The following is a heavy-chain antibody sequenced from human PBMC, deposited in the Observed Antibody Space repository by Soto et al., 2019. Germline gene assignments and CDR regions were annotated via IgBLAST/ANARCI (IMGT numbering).Heavy chain of an antibody. Sequence: LRLSCAASGFTFSTYSMNWVRQAPGKGLEWVSYISSSGSTIYYADSVKGRFTISRDNAKNSLYLQMNSLRAEDTAVYYCARSTTVTTSYYYYYYYMDVWGKGTTVTVSS. CDR3: ARSTTVTTSYYYYYYYMDV. V-gene: IGHV3-48*01. J-gene: IGHJ6*03. CDR1: GFTFSTYS. CDR2: ISSSGSTI. D-gene: IGHD4-17*01.